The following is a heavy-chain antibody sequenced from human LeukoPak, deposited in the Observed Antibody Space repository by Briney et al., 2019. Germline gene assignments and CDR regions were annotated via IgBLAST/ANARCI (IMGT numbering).Heavy chain of an antibody. V-gene: IGHV1-69*10. Sequence: ASVKVSCKASGDTFSQYAISWARQAPGQGLEWMGGIIPIFGVTNYAQKYQGRVAITADRSTDTVYMHLRSLRFEDTGVYYCASPPDAKGVSWGQGTLVTVSS. D-gene: IGHD1-14*01. CDR2: IIPIFGVT. CDR1: GDTFSQYA. CDR3: ASPPDAKGVS. J-gene: IGHJ5*02.